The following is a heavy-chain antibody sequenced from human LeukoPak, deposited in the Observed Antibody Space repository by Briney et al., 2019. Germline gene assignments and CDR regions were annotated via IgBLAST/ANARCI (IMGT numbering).Heavy chain of an antibody. CDR2: VDPEDGET. J-gene: IGHJ4*02. CDR1: GYTFTDYY. Sequence: GASVKVSCKASGYTFTDYYMHWVQQAPGKGLEWMGRVDPEDGETIYAEKFQGRVTITADTSTDTAYMELSSLRSEDPAVYYCARDRNYGLCDYWGQGTLVTVSS. CDR3: ARDRNYGLCDY. D-gene: IGHD4-11*01. V-gene: IGHV1-69-2*01.